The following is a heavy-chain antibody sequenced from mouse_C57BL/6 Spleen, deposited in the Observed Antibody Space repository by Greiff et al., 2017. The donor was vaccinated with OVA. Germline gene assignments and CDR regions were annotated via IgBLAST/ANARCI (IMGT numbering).Heavy chain of an antibody. Sequence: QVQLKESGPELVKPGASVKISCKASGYAFSSSWMNWVKQRPGKGLEWIGRIYPGDGDTNYNGKFKGKATLTADKSSSTAYMQLSSLTSEDSAVYFGAREHYYGSSHWYFDVWGTGTTVTVSS. J-gene: IGHJ1*03. D-gene: IGHD1-1*01. CDR1: GYAFSSSW. CDR2: IYPGDGDT. CDR3: AREHYYGSSHWYFDV. V-gene: IGHV1-82*01.